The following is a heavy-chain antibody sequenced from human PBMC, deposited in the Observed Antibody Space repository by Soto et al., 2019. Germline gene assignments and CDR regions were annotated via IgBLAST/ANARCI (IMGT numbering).Heavy chain of an antibody. V-gene: IGHV3-21*01. J-gene: IGHJ5*02. D-gene: IGHD1-26*01. CDR1: GFTFKSYS. Sequence: GGSLRLSCGASGFTFKSYSMNWVRQAPGKGLERVSFISSSSTYIYYADSVEGRFTISRDNAENSLYLQMNSLRAEDTAVYYCARSPRQGQYRYCNCFDPWGQGTLVTVSS. CDR3: ARSPRQGQYRYCNCFDP. CDR2: ISSSSTYI.